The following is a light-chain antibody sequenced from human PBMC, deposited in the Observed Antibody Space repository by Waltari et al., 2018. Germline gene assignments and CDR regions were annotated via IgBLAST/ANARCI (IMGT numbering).Light chain of an antibody. V-gene: IGKV3-11*01. J-gene: IGKJ2*01. CDR1: QNVCNS. CDR3: QQRSNWHT. CDR2: DAA. Sequence: ENVLTQSPATLSLSPGEAATLSCRASQNVCNSLAWYQHKPGQAPRLLIYDAANRASGIPARFSGSGSGTDFTLTISSLEPDDFAVYYCQQRSNWHTFGQGTRLEIK.